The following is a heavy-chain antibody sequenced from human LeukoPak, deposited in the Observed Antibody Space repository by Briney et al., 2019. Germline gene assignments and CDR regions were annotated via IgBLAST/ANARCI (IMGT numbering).Heavy chain of an antibody. J-gene: IGHJ4*02. D-gene: IGHD4-17*01. CDR3: ARVSDNLDYGDYIDY. CDR1: GYTFTGYY. Sequence: ASVKVPCKASGYTFTGYYMHWVRQAPGQGLEWMGWINPNSGGTNYAQKFQGRVTMTRDTSISTAYMELSRLRSDDTAVYYCARVSDNLDYGDYIDYWGQGTLVTVSS. V-gene: IGHV1-2*02. CDR2: INPNSGGT.